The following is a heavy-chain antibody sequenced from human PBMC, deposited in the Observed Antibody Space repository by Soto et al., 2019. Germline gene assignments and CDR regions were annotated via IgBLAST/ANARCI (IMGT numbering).Heavy chain of an antibody. D-gene: IGHD6-13*01. CDR2: INPSGGST. V-gene: IGHV1-46*01. CDR3: ARDHLAAAGTHYYGMDV. CDR1: GYTFTSYY. J-gene: IGHJ6*02. Sequence: QVQLVQSGAEVKKPGASVKVSCKASGYTFTSYYMHWVRQAPGQGLEWMGIINPSGGSTSYAQKFQGRVTMTRDTSTSTVYMELSSLRSEDTAVYHCARDHLAAAGTHYYGMDVWGQGTTVTVSS.